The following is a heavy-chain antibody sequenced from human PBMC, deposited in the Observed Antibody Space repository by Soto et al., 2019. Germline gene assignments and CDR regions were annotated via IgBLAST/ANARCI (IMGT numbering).Heavy chain of an antibody. CDR2: INHRGSA. Sequence: PSETLSLTCAVSGASVSSTYWWSWVRQPPGKGPEWIGEINHRGSANYNPSLKSRVTISVDRSKNQFSLKLSSVTAAETAVYYCFRDGGLGAVAVDYCGQGTLVTVSS. D-gene: IGHD6-19*01. J-gene: IGHJ4*02. V-gene: IGHV4-4*02. CDR1: GASVSSTYW. CDR3: FRDGGLGAVAVDY.